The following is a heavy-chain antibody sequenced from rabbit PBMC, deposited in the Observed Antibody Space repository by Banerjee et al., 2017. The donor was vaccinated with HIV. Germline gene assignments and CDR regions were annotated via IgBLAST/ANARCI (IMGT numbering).Heavy chain of an antibody. J-gene: IGHJ4*01. CDR1: GFDFSSYY. Sequence: QLKESGGGLVQPGGSLKLSCKASGFDFSSYYMSWVRQAPGKGLEWIGYIDPVFGSTYYASWVNGRFTISSHNAQNTLYLQLNSLTAADTATYFCARKQIYYTYGYAGYAYAQLWGPGTLVTVS. CDR2: IDPVFGST. CDR3: ARKQIYYTYGYAGYAYAQL. D-gene: IGHD6-1*01. V-gene: IGHV1S7*01.